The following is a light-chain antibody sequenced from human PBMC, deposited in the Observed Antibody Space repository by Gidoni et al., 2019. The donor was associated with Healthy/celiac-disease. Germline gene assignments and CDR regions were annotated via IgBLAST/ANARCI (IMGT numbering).Light chain of an antibody. CDR2: AAS. J-gene: IGKJ1*01. V-gene: IGKV1-39*01. Sequence: DTQMTQSPSSLSASVGDRVTITCRASQSISSYLNWYQQKPGKAPKLLIYAASSLQSGVPSRFSGSGSGTDFTLTISSLQPEDFATYYCQQSYSTPSTFGRGTKVEIK. CDR3: QQSYSTPST. CDR1: QSISSY.